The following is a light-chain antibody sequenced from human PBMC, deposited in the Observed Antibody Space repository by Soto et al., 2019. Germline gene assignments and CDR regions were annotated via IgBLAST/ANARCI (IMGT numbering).Light chain of an antibody. CDR3: QQYGSFPLT. J-gene: IGKJ1*01. V-gene: IGKV3-20*01. CDR1: QSVSSSY. Sequence: EIVLTQSPGTLSLSPGERATLSCRASQSVSSSYLAWYQQKPGQAPRLLIYGASSRATGIPDRFSGSGSGRDFTLTISRLEPEDCAVYYCQQYGSFPLTFGQGTKVEIK. CDR2: GAS.